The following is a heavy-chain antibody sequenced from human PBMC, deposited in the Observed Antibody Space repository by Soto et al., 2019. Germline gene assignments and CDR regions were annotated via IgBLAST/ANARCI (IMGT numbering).Heavy chain of an antibody. D-gene: IGHD6-13*01. V-gene: IGHV3-33*01. J-gene: IGHJ1*01. Sequence: QVQLVESGGGVVQPGRSLTLSCAASGFIFSSYGMHWVRQAPGKGLQWVAVIWYDGSNTYYADSVKGRFTISRDNSKNSLYLQMNGLRAEDTAVYYCARGLRAAAGRDYFQYWGQGTLVTVSS. CDR1: GFIFSSYG. CDR2: IWYDGSNT. CDR3: ARGLRAAAGRDYFQY.